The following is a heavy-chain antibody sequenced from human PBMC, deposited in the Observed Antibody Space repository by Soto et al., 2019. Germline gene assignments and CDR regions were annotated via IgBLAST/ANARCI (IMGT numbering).Heavy chain of an antibody. CDR3: AALGEYDSPRF. Sequence: GESLKISCKGSGYGFTRHWIGWVRQMPGKGLEWMGIIYPGDSDTRYSPSFQGQVTISADKSISTAYPQWSSLKASDTAMYYCAALGEYDSPRFWGQGTTVTVSS. J-gene: IGHJ6*02. V-gene: IGHV5-51*01. CDR1: GYGFTRHW. CDR2: IYPGDSDT. D-gene: IGHD3-16*01.